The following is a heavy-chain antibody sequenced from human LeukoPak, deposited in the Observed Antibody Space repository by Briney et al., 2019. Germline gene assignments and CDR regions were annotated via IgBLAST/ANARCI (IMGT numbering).Heavy chain of an antibody. J-gene: IGHJ2*01. Sequence: PGGSLRLSCEGSGFSTKGNYMSWVRQTPGKGLEWVAAIVGGGNITYYADSVKGRFTISRDNSKNTLYLQMNSLRAEDTAVYYCAKTVGAYWYFDFWGRGTLVTVSS. CDR3: AKTVGAYWYFDF. V-gene: IGHV3-23*01. D-gene: IGHD1-26*01. CDR2: IVGGGNIT. CDR1: GFSTKGNY.